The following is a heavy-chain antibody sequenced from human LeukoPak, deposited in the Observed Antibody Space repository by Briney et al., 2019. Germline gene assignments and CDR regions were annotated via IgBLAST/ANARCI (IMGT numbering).Heavy chain of an antibody. D-gene: IGHD3-9*01. V-gene: IGHV3-30*04. CDR2: ISYDGSNK. CDR1: GFTFSSYG. J-gene: IGHJ4*02. Sequence: GGSLRLSCAASGFTFSSYGMHWVRQAPGKGLEWVTVISYDGSNKYYADSVKGRFTISRDNSENTLCLQMNSQRAEDTALYYCARGPYGSDILTGYYNYWGQGTLVTVSS. CDR3: ARGPYGSDILTGYYNY.